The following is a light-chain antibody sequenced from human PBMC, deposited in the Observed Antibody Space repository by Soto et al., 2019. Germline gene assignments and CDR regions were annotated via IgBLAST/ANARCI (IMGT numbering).Light chain of an antibody. CDR1: TGAVTNGHY. Sequence: QAVVAQEPSLTVSPGGTVTLTCGSSTGAVTNGHYPDWFQQKPGQAPRTLIYDTTNRHSWTPARFSGSLLGGKAALTLSAAQPDAEAEYYCLLSYNCPYLFGTGTKVTVL. J-gene: IGLJ1*01. CDR2: DTT. V-gene: IGLV7-46*01. CDR3: LLSYNCPYL.